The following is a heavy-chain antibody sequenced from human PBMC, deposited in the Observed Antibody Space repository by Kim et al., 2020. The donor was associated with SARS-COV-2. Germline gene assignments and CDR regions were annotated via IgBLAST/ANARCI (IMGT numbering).Heavy chain of an antibody. CDR1: GGFITSDY. Sequence: SETLSHTCTVSGGFITSDYWNWIRQSPGKGLEWIGYIHYSGKANYNPSLKSRVIISIDTSKTQFSLKLSSVTSADTGVYYCARGSNTIFGIIVNGMDVWGPGTTVTASS. CDR3: ARGSNTIFGIIVNGMDV. CDR2: IHYSGKA. J-gene: IGHJ6*02. D-gene: IGHD3-3*01. V-gene: IGHV4-59*13.